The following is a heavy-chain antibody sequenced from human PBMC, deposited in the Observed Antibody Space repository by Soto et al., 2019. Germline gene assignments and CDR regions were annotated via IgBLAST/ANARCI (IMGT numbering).Heavy chain of an antibody. Sequence: QVQLQESGPGLVKPSETLSLTCRVSGYSISSYYWSWLRQPPGKGLEWLGYIYYSGSTNYNPSLQIRVTISVDTSKTQFSLKLSSLTAADTAVYYCARGCSSTTCPFDSWGQGALVTVSS. D-gene: IGHD2-2*01. CDR2: IYYSGST. V-gene: IGHV4-59*01. J-gene: IGHJ4*02. CDR3: ARGCSSTTCPFDS. CDR1: GYSISSYY.